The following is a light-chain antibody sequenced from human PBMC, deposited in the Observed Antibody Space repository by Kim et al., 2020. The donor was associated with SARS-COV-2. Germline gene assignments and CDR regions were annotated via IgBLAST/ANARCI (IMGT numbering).Light chain of an antibody. V-gene: IGKV2-30*01. CDR3: MQGTQWPFT. CDR1: QSSAYRDGNIY. J-gene: IGKJ3*01. CDR2: KVS. Sequence: PAYISCRSSQSSAYRDGNIYLNWFHQRPGQSPRRLIYKVSKRDAGGPDRFSGSGSGTDFTLQISRVEAEDVGVYYCMQGTQWPFTFGPGTKVDIK.